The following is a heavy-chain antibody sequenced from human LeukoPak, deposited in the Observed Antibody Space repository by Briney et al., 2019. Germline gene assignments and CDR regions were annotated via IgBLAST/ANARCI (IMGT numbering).Heavy chain of an antibody. J-gene: IGHJ5*02. V-gene: IGHV3-30*02. Sequence: TGGSLRLSCVASGFTFRNYGMHWVRQAPGQGLEWVAFIRYDGSSKHYPGSVKGRFTISRDNSKNTLYLQMNSLRAEDTAVYYCARVRSSVADPWGQGTLVTVSS. CDR3: ARVRSSVADP. CDR2: IRYDGSSK. D-gene: IGHD3-22*01. CDR1: GFTFRNYG.